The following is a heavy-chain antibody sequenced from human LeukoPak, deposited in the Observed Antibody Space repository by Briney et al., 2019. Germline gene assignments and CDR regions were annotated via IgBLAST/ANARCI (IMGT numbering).Heavy chain of an antibody. Sequence: PSETLSLTCAVYGGSFSGYYWSWIRQPPGKGLEWIGEINHSGSTNYNPSLKSRVTISVDTSKNQFSLKLSSVTAADTAVYYCARGSSFSGIVVVVAAYGYDYWGQGTLVTVSS. V-gene: IGHV4-34*01. CDR2: INHSGST. D-gene: IGHD2-15*01. CDR3: ARGSSFSGIVVVVAAYGYDY. J-gene: IGHJ4*02. CDR1: GGSFSGYY.